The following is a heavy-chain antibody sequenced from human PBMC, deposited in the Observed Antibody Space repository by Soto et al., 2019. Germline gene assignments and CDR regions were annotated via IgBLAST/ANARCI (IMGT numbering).Heavy chain of an antibody. CDR1: GYSISTGYY. CDR3: VRDYPCALDVAGYIDF. J-gene: IGHJ4*02. CDR2: VYRSGAA. V-gene: IGHV4-38-2*02. Sequence: SETLSLTCTVSGYSISTGYYWAWVRQSPGKGLEWIGSVYRSGAAYYSPTLKSRVTISVDTSKNQCSLHLKSVTAADAAVYYCVRDYPCALDVAGYIDFWGQGTPVTVSS. D-gene: IGHD6-19*01.